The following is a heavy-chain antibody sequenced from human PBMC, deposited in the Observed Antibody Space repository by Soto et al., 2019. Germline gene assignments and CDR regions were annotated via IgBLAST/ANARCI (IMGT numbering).Heavy chain of an antibody. CDR1: GFTFNIYG. D-gene: IGHD3-10*01. CDR2: ISYDGSNQ. V-gene: IGHV3-30*18. J-gene: IGHJ4*02. CDR3: AKDQASGEGSFES. Sequence: VGSLRLSCAASGFTFNIYGMHWVRRAPDKGLEWVALISYDGSNQYYADSVKGRFTISRDNSKNTLFLQMNSLRADDTAVYYCAKDQASGEGSFESWGQGTRVTVSS.